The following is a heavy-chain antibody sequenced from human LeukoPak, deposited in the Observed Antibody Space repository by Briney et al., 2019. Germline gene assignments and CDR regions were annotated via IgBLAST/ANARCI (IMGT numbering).Heavy chain of an antibody. D-gene: IGHD2-15*01. CDR3: AKWGCSGGSCYPFAY. J-gene: IGHJ4*02. V-gene: IGHV3-30*04. Sequence: GGSLRLSCAASGFTFSSYAMHWVRQAPGKGLEWVAVISYDGSNKYYADSVKGRFTISRDNSKNTLYLLMNSLRAEDTAVYYCAKWGCSGGSCYPFAYWGQGTLVTVSS. CDR1: GFTFSSYA. CDR2: ISYDGSNK.